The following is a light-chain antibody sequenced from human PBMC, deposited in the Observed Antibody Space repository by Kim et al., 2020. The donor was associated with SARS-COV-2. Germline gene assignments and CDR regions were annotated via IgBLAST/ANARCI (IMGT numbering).Light chain of an antibody. V-gene: IGLV3-1*01. Sequence: VSPGQTASITCSGDRLGNKYVCWYQQKPGQSPVVVIYQDTQRPSRIPERFSGSNSGNTATLTISGTQAMDEADYYCQAWDSTTTVFGGGTQLTVL. CDR3: QAWDSTTTV. J-gene: IGLJ2*01. CDR1: RLGNKY. CDR2: QDT.